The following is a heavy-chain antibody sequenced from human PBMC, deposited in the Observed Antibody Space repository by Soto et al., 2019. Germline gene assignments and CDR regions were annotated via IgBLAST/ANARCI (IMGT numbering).Heavy chain of an antibody. Sequence: QVQLQESGPGLVKPSQTLSLTCYVSGGAITSGGYSWTWIRHQPGKALQWIGYIFDSGSAYYNPSLRCILTLSVATGMNLCSLELSSVTAADTAVFYCAMGSGYFRNFDSWGQGALVSVSS. CDR1: GGAITSGGYS. CDR2: IFDSGSA. V-gene: IGHV4-31*01. J-gene: IGHJ4*02. CDR3: AMGSGYFRNFDS. D-gene: IGHD3-3*01.